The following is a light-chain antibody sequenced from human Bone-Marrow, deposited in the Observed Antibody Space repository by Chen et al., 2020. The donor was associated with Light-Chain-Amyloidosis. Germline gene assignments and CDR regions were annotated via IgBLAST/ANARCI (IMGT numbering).Light chain of an antibody. V-gene: IGLV3-25*03. J-gene: IGLJ2*01. CDR1: DLPTKY. CDR3: QSADSSGTYEVI. Sequence: SYELTQPPSVSVSPGQTARITCSGDDLPTKYAYGYQQQPGQAPVLVIHRDTERPSGISERVSGSSSGTTATLTISGVQAEDEADYHCQSADSSGTYEVIFGGGTKLTVL. CDR2: RDT.